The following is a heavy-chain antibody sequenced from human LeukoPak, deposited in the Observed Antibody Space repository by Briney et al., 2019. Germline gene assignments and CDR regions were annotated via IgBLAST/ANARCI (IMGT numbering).Heavy chain of an antibody. J-gene: IGHJ3*02. CDR1: GYTFTGYY. V-gene: IGHV1-2*02. CDR3: ARVDIVVVSARAFDI. D-gene: IGHD2-21*01. Sequence: GASVKVSCKASGYTFTGYYMHWVRQAPGQGLEWMGWINPNSGGTNYAQKFQGRVTMTRDTSISTAYMEPSRLRSDDTAVYYCARVDIVVVSARAFDIWGQGTMVTVSS. CDR2: INPNSGGT.